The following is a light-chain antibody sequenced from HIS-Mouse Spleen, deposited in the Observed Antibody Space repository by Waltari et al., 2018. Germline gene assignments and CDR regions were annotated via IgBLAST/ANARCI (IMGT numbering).Light chain of an antibody. CDR3: YSTDSSGNHRV. CDR2: EDS. Sequence: SYELTQPPSVSVSPAQTARITCSGDALPQKYDYWYQQKSGQAPVLVIYEDSKRPSGIPERFSGSSSGTMATLTISGAQVEDEADYYCYSTDSSGNHRVFGGGTKLTVL. CDR1: ALPQKY. J-gene: IGLJ2*01. V-gene: IGLV3-10*01.